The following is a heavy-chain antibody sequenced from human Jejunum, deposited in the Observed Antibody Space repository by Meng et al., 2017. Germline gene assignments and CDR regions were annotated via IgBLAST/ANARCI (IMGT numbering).Heavy chain of an antibody. Sequence: QGPMVGSWGGVVQPGRSLRLSCAPAGFTFSAYTMHWVRQAPGKGPEWLTAMSYDGDREYYADSVKGRFTISRDNSKNTLYLQMDSLTPEDSAVYYCGREPSFGEHDYWGQGTLVTVSS. D-gene: IGHD3-10*01. V-gene: IGHV3-30*01. CDR2: MSYDGDRE. CDR3: GREPSFGEHDY. J-gene: IGHJ4*02. CDR1: GFTFSAYT.